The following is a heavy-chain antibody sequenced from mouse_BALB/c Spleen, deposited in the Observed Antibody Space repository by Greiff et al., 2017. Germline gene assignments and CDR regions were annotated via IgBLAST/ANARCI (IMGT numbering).Heavy chain of an antibody. Sequence: EVKLVESGGGLVQPGGSLKLSCAASGFTFSSYGMSWVRQTPDKRLELVATINSNGGSTYYPDSVKGRFTISRDNAKNTLYLQMSSLKSEDTAMYYCASSTPFAYWGQGTLVTVSA. V-gene: IGHV5-6-3*01. CDR2: INSNGGST. D-gene: IGHD4-1*02. CDR3: ASSTPFAY. CDR1: GFTFSSYG. J-gene: IGHJ3*01.